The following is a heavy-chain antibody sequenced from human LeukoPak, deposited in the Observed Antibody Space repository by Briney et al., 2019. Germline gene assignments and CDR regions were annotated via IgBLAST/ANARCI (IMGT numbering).Heavy chain of an antibody. CDR1: GYTFTGYY. CDR3: ARGPRPLSSSWYHSFDY. J-gene: IGHJ4*02. D-gene: IGHD6-13*01. V-gene: IGHV1-2*02. Sequence: ASVKVSCKASGYTFTGYYMHWVRQAPGQGLEWMGWINPNSGGTNYAQKFQGRVTMTRDTSISTAYMELSRLRCEDTAVYYCARGPRPLSSSWYHSFDYWGQGTLVTVSS. CDR2: INPNSGGT.